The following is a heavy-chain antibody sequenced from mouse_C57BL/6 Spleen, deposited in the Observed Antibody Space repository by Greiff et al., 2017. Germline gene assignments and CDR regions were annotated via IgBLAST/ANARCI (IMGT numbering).Heavy chain of an antibody. J-gene: IGHJ4*01. V-gene: IGHV1-76*01. CDR3: ASNYAMDY. CDR1: GYTFTDYY. Sequence: VQLQQSGAELVRPGASVKLSCKASGYTFTDYYINWVKQRPGQGLEWIARIYPGSGNTYYNEKFKGKATLTAEKSSSTAYMQLSSLTSEDSAVYFCASNYAMDYWGQGTSVTVSS. CDR2: IYPGSGNT.